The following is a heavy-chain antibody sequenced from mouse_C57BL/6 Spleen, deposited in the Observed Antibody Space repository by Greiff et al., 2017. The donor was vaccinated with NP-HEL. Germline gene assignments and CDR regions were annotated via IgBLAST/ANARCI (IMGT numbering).Heavy chain of an antibody. V-gene: IGHV1-55*01. J-gene: IGHJ3*01. CDR1: GYTFTSYW. CDR3: ARGDYDGAWFAY. CDR2: IYPGSGST. Sequence: VNVVESGAELVKPGASVKMSCKASGYTFTSYWITWVKQRPGQGLEWIGDIYPGSGSTNYNEKFKSKATLTVDTSSSTAYMQLSSLTSEDSAVYYCARGDYDGAWFAYWGQGTLVTVAA. D-gene: IGHD2-4*01.